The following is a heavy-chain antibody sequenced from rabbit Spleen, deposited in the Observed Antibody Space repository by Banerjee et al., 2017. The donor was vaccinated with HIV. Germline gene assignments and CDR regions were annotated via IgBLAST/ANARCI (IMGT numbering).Heavy chain of an antibody. V-gene: IGHV1S40*01. J-gene: IGHJ3*01. CDR3: ARDTSSSFSSYGMDL. Sequence: QSLEESGGDLVKPGASLTLTCTASGFSFSSDYYMCWVRQAPGKGLESIACIYAGSTSSTYYASWARGRFTISKTSSTTVTLQMTSLTAADTATYFCARDTSSSFSSYGMDLWGQGTLVTVS. CDR2: IYAGSTSST. D-gene: IGHD1-1*01. CDR1: GFSFSSDYY.